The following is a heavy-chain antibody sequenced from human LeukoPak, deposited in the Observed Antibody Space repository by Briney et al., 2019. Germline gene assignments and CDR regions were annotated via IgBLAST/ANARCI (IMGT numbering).Heavy chain of an antibody. CDR1: GFTFSSYG. D-gene: IGHD2-15*01. Sequence: PGGSLRLSCAASGFTFSSYGMHWVRQAPGKGLEWVAVISYDGSNKYYADSVKGRFTISRDNSKNTLYLQMNSLRAEDTAVYYCAKSVAHCSGGSCYSKDWGQGTLVTVSS. CDR3: AKSVAHCSGGSCYSKD. J-gene: IGHJ4*02. CDR2: ISYDGSNK. V-gene: IGHV3-30*18.